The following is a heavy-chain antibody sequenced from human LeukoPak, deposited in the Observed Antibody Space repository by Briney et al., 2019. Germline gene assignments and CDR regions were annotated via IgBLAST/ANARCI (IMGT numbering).Heavy chain of an antibody. D-gene: IGHD3-9*01. CDR3: ASILYYDTPCANWFDP. J-gene: IGHJ5*02. CDR1: GFTFSSYA. CDR2: LTCDGGRT. V-gene: IGHV3-23*01. Sequence: GGSLRLSCAASGFTFSSYAMSWVRQAPGKGLEWVSSLTCDGGRTYYADSVKGRFTISRDNAKNSLYLQMNSLRAEDTAVYYCASILYYDTPCANWFDPWGQGTLVTVSS.